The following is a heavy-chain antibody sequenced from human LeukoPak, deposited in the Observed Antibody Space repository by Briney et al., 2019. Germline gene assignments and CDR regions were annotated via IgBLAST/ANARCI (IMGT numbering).Heavy chain of an antibody. CDR1: GDTFTSYD. J-gene: IGHJ4*02. Sequence: ASVKVSCKASGDTFTSYDISWVRQAPGQGLEWMGWMSPNSGNTGYAQKFQGRVTMTRNTFITTAYMELSSLRSEDTAVYYCARGPPNWGFDYWGQGTLVTVSS. V-gene: IGHV1-8*01. CDR2: MSPNSGNT. CDR3: ARGPPNWGFDY. D-gene: IGHD7-27*01.